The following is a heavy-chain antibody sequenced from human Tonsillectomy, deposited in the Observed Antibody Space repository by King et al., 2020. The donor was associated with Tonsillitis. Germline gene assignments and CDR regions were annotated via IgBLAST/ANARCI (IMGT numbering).Heavy chain of an antibody. CDR2: INHSGST. V-gene: IGHV4-34*01. CDR1: GDSFSDYY. CDR3: ARLPTWNSGRAFDI. J-gene: IGHJ3*02. Sequence: VQLQQWGAGLLKPSETLSLTCAVYGDSFSDYYWSWIRQPPGKGLEWIGEINHSGSTNYYPSLQSRVTISVDTSKNQFSLKLSSVTAADTAVYYCARLPTWNSGRAFDIWGQGTVVTVSS. D-gene: IGHD1-7*01.